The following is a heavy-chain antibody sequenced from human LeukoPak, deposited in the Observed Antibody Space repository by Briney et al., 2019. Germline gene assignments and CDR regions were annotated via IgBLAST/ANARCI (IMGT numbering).Heavy chain of an antibody. CDR3: ARHRFLEWLLSDY. CDR2: IYYSGST. Sequence: SETLSLTCTVSGGSISSYYWSWIRQPPGKGLEWIGYIYYSGSTNYNPSLKSRVTISVDTSKNQFSLKLSSVTAADTAVYYCARHRFLEWLLSDYWGQGTLVTVSS. V-gene: IGHV4-59*08. D-gene: IGHD3-3*01. CDR1: GGSISSYY. J-gene: IGHJ4*02.